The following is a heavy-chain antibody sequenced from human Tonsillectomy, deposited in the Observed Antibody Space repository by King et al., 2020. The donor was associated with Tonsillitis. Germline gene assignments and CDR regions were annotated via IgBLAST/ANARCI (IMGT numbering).Heavy chain of an antibody. CDR3: ATDWGRGAYCGGDCYSY. CDR2: FDPEDGET. J-gene: IGHJ4*02. D-gene: IGHD2-21*02. Sequence: VQLVESGAEVKKPGASVKVSCKVSGYTLTELSMHWVRQAPGKGLEWMGGFDPEDGETIYAQKFQGRVTMTEDTSTDTAYMELSSLRSEDTAMYYCATDWGRGAYCGGDCYSYWGQGTLVTVSS. CDR1: GYTLTELS. V-gene: IGHV1-24*01.